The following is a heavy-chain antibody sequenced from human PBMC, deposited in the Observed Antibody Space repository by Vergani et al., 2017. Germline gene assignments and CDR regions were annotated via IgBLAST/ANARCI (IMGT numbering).Heavy chain of an antibody. CDR1: GGSVSSGSYY. CDR2: IYYSGST. CDR3: AREGAAAAGADYYYGMDV. D-gene: IGHD6-13*01. V-gene: IGHV4-61*01. Sequence: QVQLQESGPGLVKPSETLSLTCTVSGGSVSSGSYYWSWIRQPPGKGLEWIGYIYYSGSTNYNPSLKSRVTISVDTSKNQLSLKLSSVTAADTAVYYCAREGAAAAGADYYYGMDVWGQGTTVTVSS. J-gene: IGHJ6*02.